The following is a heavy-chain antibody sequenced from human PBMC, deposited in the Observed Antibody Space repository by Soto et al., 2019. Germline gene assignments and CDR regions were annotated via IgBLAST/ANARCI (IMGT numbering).Heavy chain of an antibody. Sequence: GWSLRLSCASSGFTVGSNYMSWVRQAPGKGLEWVSVIYSEGTPYYADSVKGRFTISRENSNNTLYLHMNNLRAEDTAVYYCARSAYYDILTGSYYYYAVDVWGQGTTVTVSS. D-gene: IGHD3-9*01. V-gene: IGHV3-53*01. J-gene: IGHJ6*02. CDR3: ARSAYYDILTGSYYYYAVDV. CDR1: GFTVGSNY. CDR2: IYSEGTP.